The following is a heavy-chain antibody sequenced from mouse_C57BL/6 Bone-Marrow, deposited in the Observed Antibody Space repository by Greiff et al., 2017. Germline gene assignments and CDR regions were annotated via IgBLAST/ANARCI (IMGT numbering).Heavy chain of an antibody. D-gene: IGHD3-1*01. Sequence: QVQLQQSGAELVRPGASVKLSCKATGYTFTDYYINWVKQRPGQGLEWIARIYPGSGNTYYNEKFKGKATLTAEKSSSTAYMQLSSLTSEDSAVYFCARTSSAWFADWGPGTLVTVSA. J-gene: IGHJ3*01. CDR1: GYTFTDYY. V-gene: IGHV1-76*01. CDR2: IYPGSGNT. CDR3: ARTSSAWFAD.